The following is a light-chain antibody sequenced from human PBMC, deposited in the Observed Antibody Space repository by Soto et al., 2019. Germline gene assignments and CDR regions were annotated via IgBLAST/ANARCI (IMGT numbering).Light chain of an antibody. V-gene: IGKV3-15*01. J-gene: IGKJ1*01. CDR3: HQSNKWPGT. CDR2: GAS. Sequence: EIVMTQSPATLSVSPGERATLSCRASQSVSSNLAWYQQKPGQAPSLLIYGASTRATGIPARFSGSGSGTEFTLTISSLQSEDFAVYYCHQSNKWPGTFGQGTKVEIK. CDR1: QSVSSN.